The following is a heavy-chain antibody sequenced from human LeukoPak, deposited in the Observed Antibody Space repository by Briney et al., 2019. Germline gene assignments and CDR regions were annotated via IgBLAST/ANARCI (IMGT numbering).Heavy chain of an antibody. V-gene: IGHV3-48*01. CDR1: GVTLSGYS. J-gene: IGHJ4*02. Sequence: GGSLRLSCAASGVTLSGYSMNWVRQAPGKGLEWVSHITFTGTTYYADSVKGRFTISRDNAKKSLSLQMNSLRAEDTAIYYCLTAKFDYWGQGTLVTVSS. D-gene: IGHD3-9*01. CDR2: ITFTGTT. CDR3: LTAKFDY.